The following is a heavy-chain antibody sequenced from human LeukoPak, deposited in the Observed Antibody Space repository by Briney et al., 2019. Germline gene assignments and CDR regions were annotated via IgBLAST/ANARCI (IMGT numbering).Heavy chain of an antibody. D-gene: IGHD2-15*01. V-gene: IGHV1-18*01. CDR2: ISVYNGNT. J-gene: IGHJ4*02. Sequence: ASVKVSCKASGYTFHNYYITWVRQAPGQGLEWMGWISVYNGNTNYVQKFQGRVTMTTDTSTSTAYMELRSLRSDDTAMYYCARSYCSGSSCYYFDHWGQGTPVTVSS. CDR3: ARSYCSGSSCYYFDH. CDR1: GYTFHNYY.